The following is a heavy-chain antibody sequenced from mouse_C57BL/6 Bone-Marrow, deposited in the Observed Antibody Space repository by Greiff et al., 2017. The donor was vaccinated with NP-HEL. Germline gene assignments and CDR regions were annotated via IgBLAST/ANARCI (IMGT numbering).Heavy chain of an antibody. Sequence: LEESGAELAKPGASVKLSCKASGYTFTSYWMHWVKQRPGQGLEWIGYINPSSGYTKYNQKFKDKATLTAEKSSSTAYMQLSSLTYEDSAVYYCARWYYGSSPWYFDVWGTGTTVTVSS. V-gene: IGHV1-7*01. CDR2: INPSSGYT. CDR3: ARWYYGSSPWYFDV. CDR1: GYTFTSYW. D-gene: IGHD1-1*01. J-gene: IGHJ1*03.